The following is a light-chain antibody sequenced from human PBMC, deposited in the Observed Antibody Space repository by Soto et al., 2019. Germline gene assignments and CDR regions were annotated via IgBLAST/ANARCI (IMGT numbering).Light chain of an antibody. V-gene: IGKV3-20*01. CDR1: QSVSSR. CDR3: EQYGSSPRT. Sequence: EIVMTQSPGTLSLSPGERATLSCRASQSVSSRLAWYQQKPGQAPRLLIYGVSSRATGIPDRFSGSGSGTDFTLTISRLEPEDSAVYYCEQYGSSPRTFGQGTKVDIK. J-gene: IGKJ1*01. CDR2: GVS.